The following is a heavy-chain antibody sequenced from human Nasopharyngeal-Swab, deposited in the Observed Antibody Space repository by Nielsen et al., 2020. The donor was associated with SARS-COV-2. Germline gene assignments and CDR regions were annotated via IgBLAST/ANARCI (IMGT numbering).Heavy chain of an antibody. V-gene: IGHV5-10-1*01. CDR1: GYSFTSYW. Sequence: KVSCKGSGYSFTSYWISWVRQMPGKGLEWMGRIDPSDSYTNYSPSFQGHVTISADKSISTAYLQWSSLKASATAMYYCAASRGPGSYYYGSGDQSMDVWGQGTTVTVSS. D-gene: IGHD3-10*01. J-gene: IGHJ6*02. CDR3: AASRGPGSYYYGSGDQSMDV. CDR2: IDPSDSYT.